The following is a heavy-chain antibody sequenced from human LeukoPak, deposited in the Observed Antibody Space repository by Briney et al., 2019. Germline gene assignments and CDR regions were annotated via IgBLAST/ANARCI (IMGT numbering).Heavy chain of an antibody. CDR1: GYTFTGYY. CDR2: IDPNSGGT. D-gene: IGHD1-26*01. Sequence: ASVKVSCKASGYTFTGYYMHWVRQAPGQGLEWMGWIDPNSGGTNYAQKFQGRVTMTRDTSISTAYMELSRLRSDDTAVYYCARGSSGSSRLVDYWGQGTLVTVSS. V-gene: IGHV1-2*02. CDR3: ARGSSGSSRLVDY. J-gene: IGHJ4*02.